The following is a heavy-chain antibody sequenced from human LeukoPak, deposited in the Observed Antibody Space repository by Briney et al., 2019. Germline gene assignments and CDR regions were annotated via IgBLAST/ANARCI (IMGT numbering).Heavy chain of an antibody. CDR2: IWYDGSNK. CDR3: ATPEGAFDI. Sequence: GGSLRFSCAASGFTFSSYGMHWVRQAPGKGLEWVAVIWYDGSNKYYADSVKGRFTISRDNSKNTLYLQMNSLRAEDTAVYYCATPEGAFDIWGQGTMVTVSS. CDR1: GFTFSSYG. V-gene: IGHV3-33*01. J-gene: IGHJ3*02. D-gene: IGHD1-14*01.